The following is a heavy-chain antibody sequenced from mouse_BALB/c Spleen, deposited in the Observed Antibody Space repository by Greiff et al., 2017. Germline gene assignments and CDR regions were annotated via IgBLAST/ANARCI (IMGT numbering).Heavy chain of an antibody. CDR1: GFNIKDYY. CDR3: NARGYGNYYFDY. Sequence: EVQLQQSGAELVRSGASVKLSCTASGFNIKDYYMHWVKQRPEQGLEWIGWIDPENGDTEYAPKFQGKATMTADTSSNTAYLQLSSLTSEDTAVYYCNARGYGNYYFDYWGQGTTLTVSS. CDR2: IDPENGDT. J-gene: IGHJ2*01. V-gene: IGHV14-4*02. D-gene: IGHD2-10*02.